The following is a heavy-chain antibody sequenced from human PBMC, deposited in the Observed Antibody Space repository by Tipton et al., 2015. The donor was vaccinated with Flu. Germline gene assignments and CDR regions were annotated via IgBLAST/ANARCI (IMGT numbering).Heavy chain of an antibody. CDR1: GESFSGYY. V-gene: IGHV4-34*01. Sequence: TLSLTCAVYGESFSGYYWSWIRQTPGKGLEWIGEINHSGSTNYNTALKSRVIISVDASRNQFSLRLSSVTAADTAVYYCARDREGHSFGLWGQGTLVTVSS. CDR3: ARDREGHSFGL. CDR2: INHSGST. J-gene: IGHJ4*02. D-gene: IGHD5-18*01.